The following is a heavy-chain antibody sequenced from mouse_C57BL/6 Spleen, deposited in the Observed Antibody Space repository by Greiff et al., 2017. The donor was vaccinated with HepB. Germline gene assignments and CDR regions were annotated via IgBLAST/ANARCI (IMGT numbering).Heavy chain of an antibody. CDR1: GYTFTSYW. D-gene: IGHD6-1*02. CDR3: ARDRQLYYYAMDY. V-gene: IGHV1-53*01. J-gene: IGHJ4*01. CDR2: INPSNGGT. Sequence: VQLQQSGTELVKPGASVKLSCKASGYTFTSYWMHWVKQRPGQGLEWIGNINPSNGGTNYNEKFKSKATLTVDKSSSTAYMQLSSLTSEDSAVYYCARDRQLYYYAMDYWGQRTSVTVSS.